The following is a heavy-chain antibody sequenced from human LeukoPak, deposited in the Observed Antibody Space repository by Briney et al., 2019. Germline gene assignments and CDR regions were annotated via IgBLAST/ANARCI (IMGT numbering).Heavy chain of an antibody. CDR3: ARTPSIVGYTSRELGHWYFDL. CDR1: GFTFSSYS. CDR2: ISGSSSYI. D-gene: IGHD6-13*01. Sequence: GGSLRLSCAASGFTFSSYSMNWVRQTPGKGLEWLSSISGSSSYIYYADSVKGRFTISRDNARNSLYLQMKSLRAEDTAVYYCARTPSIVGYTSRELGHWYFDLWGRGTPVTVSS. V-gene: IGHV3-21*01. J-gene: IGHJ2*01.